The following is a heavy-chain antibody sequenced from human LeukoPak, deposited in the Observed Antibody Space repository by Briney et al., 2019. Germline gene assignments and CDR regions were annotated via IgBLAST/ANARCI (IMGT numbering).Heavy chain of an antibody. D-gene: IGHD3-22*01. V-gene: IGHV4-39*01. CDR2: IYYSGST. CDR1: GGSISSSSYY. J-gene: IGHJ3*02. Sequence: SETLSLTCTVSGGSISSSSYYWGWIRQPPGKWLEWIGSIYYSGSTYYNPSLKSRVTISVDTSKNQFSLKLSSVTAADTAVYYCARLQYYYDSSGLTGNAFDIWGQGTMVTVSS. CDR3: ARLQYYYDSSGLTGNAFDI.